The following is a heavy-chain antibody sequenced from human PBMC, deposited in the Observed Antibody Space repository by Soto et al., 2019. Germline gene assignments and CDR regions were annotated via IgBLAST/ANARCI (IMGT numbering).Heavy chain of an antibody. V-gene: IGHV1-8*01. J-gene: IGHJ3*02. CDR2: MNPNSGNT. D-gene: IGHD3-22*01. Sequence: QVQLVQSGAEVKKPGASVKVSCKASGYTFTSYDINWVRQATGQGLEWMGWMNPNSGNTGYAQKFQGRVTMTRNTSISTAYMELSSLRSEDTAVYYCASGHVMIVATDDAFDIWGQGTMVTVSS. CDR3: ASGHVMIVATDDAFDI. CDR1: GYTFTSYD.